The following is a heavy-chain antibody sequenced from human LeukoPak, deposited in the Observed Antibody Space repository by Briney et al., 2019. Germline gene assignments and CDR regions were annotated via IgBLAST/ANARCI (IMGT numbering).Heavy chain of an antibody. Sequence: PGGSVRLSCAASGFTFSSYSMNWVRQAPGKGLEWVSSISSSSSYIYYADSVKGRFTISRDNAKNSLYLQMNSLRAEDTAVYYCARGYYGSGSSWFDPWGQGTLVTVSS. D-gene: IGHD3-10*01. J-gene: IGHJ5*02. CDR3: ARGYYGSGSSWFDP. CDR1: GFTFSSYS. V-gene: IGHV3-21*01. CDR2: ISSSSSYI.